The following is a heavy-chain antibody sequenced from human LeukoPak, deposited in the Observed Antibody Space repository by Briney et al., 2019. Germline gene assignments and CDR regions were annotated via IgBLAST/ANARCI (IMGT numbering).Heavy chain of an antibody. Sequence: SETLSLTCTVSGGSISSYYWSWIRQPPGKGLGWIGYIYYSGSTNYNPSLKSRVTISVDTSKNQFSLKLSSVTAADTAVYYCARESRVEGYCSGGSCYTLDYWGQGTLVTVSS. D-gene: IGHD2-15*01. CDR2: IYYSGST. V-gene: IGHV4-59*01. J-gene: IGHJ4*02. CDR3: ARESRVEGYCSGGSCYTLDY. CDR1: GGSISSYY.